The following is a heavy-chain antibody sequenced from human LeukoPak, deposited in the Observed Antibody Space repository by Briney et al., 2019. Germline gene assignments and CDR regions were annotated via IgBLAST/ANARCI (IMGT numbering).Heavy chain of an antibody. J-gene: IGHJ4*02. CDR1: GYTFTSYG. CDR2: ISAYNGNT. Sequence: ASVKVSCKASGYTFTSYGISWVRQAPGQGLEWMGWISAYNGNTNYAQKLQGRVTMTTDTSTSTAYMELSSLRSEDTAVYYCAFTYYDFWSGYYKLDYWGQGTLVTVSS. CDR3: AFTYYDFWSGYYKLDY. D-gene: IGHD3-3*01. V-gene: IGHV1-18*01.